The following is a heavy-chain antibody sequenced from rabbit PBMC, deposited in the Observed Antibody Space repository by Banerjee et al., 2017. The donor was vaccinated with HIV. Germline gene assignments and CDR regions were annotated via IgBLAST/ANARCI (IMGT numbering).Heavy chain of an antibody. CDR1: GIDFSTW. Sequence: QSLEESGGGLVKPGGTLTLTCKASGIDFSTWMCWVRQAPGKGLEWIACIYFGTSGSTYYASWPKGRFTISKTSSTTVTLQMTSLTAADTATYFCARDAANNGGDYFALWGPGTLVTVS. CDR3: ARDAANNGGDYFAL. D-gene: IGHD2-1*01. J-gene: IGHJ4*01. V-gene: IGHV1S40*01. CDR2: IYFGTSGST.